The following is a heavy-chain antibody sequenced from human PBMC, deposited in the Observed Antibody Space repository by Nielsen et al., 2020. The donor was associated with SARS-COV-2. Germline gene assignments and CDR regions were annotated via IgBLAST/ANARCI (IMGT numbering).Heavy chain of an antibody. J-gene: IGHJ5*02. V-gene: IGHV1-58*02. CDR1: GYTFTSYG. CDR2: IVVGSGNT. CDR3: AAAPYGDYVKWWWFDP. D-gene: IGHD4-17*01. Sequence: SVKVSCKASGYTFTSYGISWVRQAPGQGLEWIGWIVVGSGNTNYAQKFQERVTITRDMSTSTAYMELSSLRSEDTAVYYCAAAPYGDYVKWWWFDPWGQGTLVTVSS.